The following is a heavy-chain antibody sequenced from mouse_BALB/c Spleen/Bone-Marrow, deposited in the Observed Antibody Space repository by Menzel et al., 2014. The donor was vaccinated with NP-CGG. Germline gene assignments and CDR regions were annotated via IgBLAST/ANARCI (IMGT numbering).Heavy chain of an antibody. V-gene: IGHV1-63*01. CDR1: GYAFTNYW. CDR2: IYPGSGNT. J-gene: IGHJ3*01. Sequence: QVQLQQSGAELVRPGTSVKISCKASGYAFTNYWLGWVKQRPGHGLEWIGDIYPGSGNTYYNEKFKGKATLTADKSSSTAYMQLSSLTSEDSAVYFCARLRGYSQAWSAYWGQGTLVTVSA. CDR3: ARLRGYSQAWSAY. D-gene: IGHD2-3*01.